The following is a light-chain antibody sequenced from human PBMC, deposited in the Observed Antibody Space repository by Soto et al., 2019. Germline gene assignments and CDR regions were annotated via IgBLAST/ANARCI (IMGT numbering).Light chain of an antibody. CDR2: EVN. CDR1: KTDIGNYNL. CDR3: SSYAGSNRV. Sequence: QSALTQPASVSGSPGQSITISCTGTKTDIGNYNLVSWYQRHPDKAPKLIIYEVNKRPSGVPDRFSGSKSGNTASLTVSGLQAEDEADYYCSSYAGSNRVFGTGTQLTVL. J-gene: IGLJ1*01. V-gene: IGLV2-14*02.